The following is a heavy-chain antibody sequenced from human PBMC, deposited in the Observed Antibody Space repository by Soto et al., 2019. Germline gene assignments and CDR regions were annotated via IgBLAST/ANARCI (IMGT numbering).Heavy chain of an antibody. CDR2: TYSGGST. CDR1: GFTFSKYA. CDR3: AREFVVGRTGYYMDV. D-gene: IGHD1-26*01. J-gene: IGHJ6*03. V-gene: IGHV3-66*01. Sequence: PGGSLRLSCAASGFTFSKYAMHWVRQAPGKGLEWLSVTYSGGSTYYADSVKGRFTISRDTSKNTLYLQMNSVRAEDTAVYYCAREFVVGRTGYYMDVWGRGTTVTVSS.